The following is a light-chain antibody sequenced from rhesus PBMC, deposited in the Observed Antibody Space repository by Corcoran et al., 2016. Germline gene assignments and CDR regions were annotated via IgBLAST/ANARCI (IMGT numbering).Light chain of an antibody. Sequence: DIQMTQSPSSLSASVGDTVTITCRASPVISSWLAWYQQKPGKAPKLLIYKASSLQIGVPSRFSGSGSGTDFTHTITSLQPEDFATYSCLQYNSSPFTFGPGTKLDI. J-gene: IGKJ3*01. CDR3: LQYNSSPFT. CDR2: KAS. V-gene: IGKV1-22*01. CDR1: PVISSW.